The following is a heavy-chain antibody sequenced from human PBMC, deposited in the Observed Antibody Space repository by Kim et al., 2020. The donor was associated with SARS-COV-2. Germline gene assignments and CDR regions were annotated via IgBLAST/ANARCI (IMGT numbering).Heavy chain of an antibody. J-gene: IGHJ4*02. Sequence: GGSLRLSCAASGFTFSSYAMHWVRQAPGKGLEWVAVISYDGSNKYYADSVKGRFTISRDNSKNTLYLQMNSLRAEDTAVYYCARGAVAGRGGFDYWGQGTLVTVSS. CDR2: ISYDGSNK. CDR1: GFTFSSYA. CDR3: ARGAVAGRGGFDY. D-gene: IGHD6-19*01. V-gene: IGHV3-30-3*01.